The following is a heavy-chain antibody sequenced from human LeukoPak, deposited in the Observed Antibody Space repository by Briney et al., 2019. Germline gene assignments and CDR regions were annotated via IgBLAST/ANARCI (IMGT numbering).Heavy chain of an antibody. J-gene: IGHJ4*02. V-gene: IGHV4-34*01. CDR2: INHSGST. CDR3: ARGDFDASGYSVPFDY. CDR1: GGSFSGYF. Sequence: KSSETLSLTCAVYGGSFSGYFWSWIRQPPGKGLEWIGEINHSGSTKYNPSLKDRVTISVDTSKNQFSLKLSSVTAADSAIYFCARGDFDASGYSVPFDYWGQGALVTVSS. D-gene: IGHD3-22*01.